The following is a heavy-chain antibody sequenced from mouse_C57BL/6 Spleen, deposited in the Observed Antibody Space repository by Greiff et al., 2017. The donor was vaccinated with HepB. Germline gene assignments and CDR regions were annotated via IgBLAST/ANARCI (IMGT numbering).Heavy chain of an antibody. CDR3: ARTLGRYAMDY. D-gene: IGHD4-1*01. Sequence: EVKLVESEGGLVQPGSSLKLSCTASGFTFSDYYMAWVRQVPEKGLEWVANINYDGSSTYYLDSLKSRFIISRDNAKNILYLQMSSLKSEDTATYYCARTLGRYAMDYWGQGTSVTVSS. CDR2: INYDGSST. CDR1: GFTFSDYY. V-gene: IGHV5-16*01. J-gene: IGHJ4*01.